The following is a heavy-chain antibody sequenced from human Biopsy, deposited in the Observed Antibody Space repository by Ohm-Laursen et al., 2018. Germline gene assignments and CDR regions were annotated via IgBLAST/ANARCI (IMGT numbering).Heavy chain of an antibody. CDR2: IVPILGHL. J-gene: IGHJ4*02. D-gene: IGHD3-3*01. CDR1: GGPSSNYA. V-gene: IGHV1-69*04. CDR3: AADADGYYTEFDY. Sequence: SVKVSCKASGGPSSNYAFSWVRQAPGQGLEWVGRIVPILGHLNYAQRFQGRVSITADKSTTYVYMELSRLTSGNTAVYYCAADADGYYTEFDYWGPGTLVTVSS.